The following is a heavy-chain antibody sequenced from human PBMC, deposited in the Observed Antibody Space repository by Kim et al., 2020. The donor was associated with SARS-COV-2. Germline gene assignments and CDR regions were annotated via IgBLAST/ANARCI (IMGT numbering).Heavy chain of an antibody. J-gene: IGHJ6*03. V-gene: IGHV3-9*01. CDR1: GFTFDDYA. CDR2: ISWNSGSI. Sequence: GGSLRLSCAASGFTFDDYAMHWVRQAPGKGLEWVSGISWNSGSIGYADSVKGRFTISRDNAKNSLYLQMNSLRAEDTALYYCAKDAGRNYYYYYMDVWG. CDR3: AKDAGRNYYYYYMDV.